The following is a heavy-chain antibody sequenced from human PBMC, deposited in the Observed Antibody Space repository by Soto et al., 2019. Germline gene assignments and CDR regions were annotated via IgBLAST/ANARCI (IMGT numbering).Heavy chain of an antibody. D-gene: IGHD6-25*01. J-gene: IGHJ4*02. V-gene: IGHV3-30*18. CDR3: AKDGGRAYFDY. CDR1: GFTFSSYG. Sequence: PGGSLRLSCAASGFTFSSYGMHWVRQAPGKGLEWVAVISYDGSNKYYADSVKGRFTISRDNSKNTLYLQMNSLRAEDTAVYYCAKDGGRAYFDYWGQGTLVTVSS. CDR2: ISYDGSNK.